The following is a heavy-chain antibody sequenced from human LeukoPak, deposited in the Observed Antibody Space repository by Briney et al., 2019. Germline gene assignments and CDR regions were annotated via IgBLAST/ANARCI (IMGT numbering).Heavy chain of an antibody. D-gene: IGHD6-19*01. Sequence: GASVKVSCKASGYTFTSYGISWVRQAPGQGLEWMGWISAYNGNTNYAQKLQGRVTMATDTSTSTAYMELRSLRSDDTAVYYCARAGRRSSGLGDAFDIWGQGTMVTVSS. CDR2: ISAYNGNT. J-gene: IGHJ3*02. CDR3: ARAGRRSSGLGDAFDI. V-gene: IGHV1-18*01. CDR1: GYTFTSYG.